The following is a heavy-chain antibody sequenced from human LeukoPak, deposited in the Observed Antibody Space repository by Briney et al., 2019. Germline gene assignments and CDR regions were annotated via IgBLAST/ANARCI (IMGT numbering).Heavy chain of an antibody. CDR1: GYSISSGYY. CDR3: ARTYYDFWRSFFDY. D-gene: IGHD3-3*01. V-gene: IGHV4-38-2*01. CDR2: IYHSGST. J-gene: IGHJ4*02. Sequence: SETLSLTCAVSGYSISSGYYWGWIRQPPGKGLEWIGSIYHSGSTYYNPSLKGRVTISVDTSKNQFSLKLSSATAADTAVYYCARTYYDFWRSFFDYWGQGTLVTVSS.